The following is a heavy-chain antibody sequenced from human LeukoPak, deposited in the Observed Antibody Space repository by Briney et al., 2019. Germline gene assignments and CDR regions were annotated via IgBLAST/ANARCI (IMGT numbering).Heavy chain of an antibody. J-gene: IGHJ6*02. CDR2: ISSSGTTI. CDR1: GFTFSSYA. Sequence: PGGSLRLSCAASGFTFSSYAMNWVRQAPGKGLEWVSYISSSGTTIYYADSVKGRFTISRDNAKNSLYLQMSSLRAEDTAVYYCAKALATRHMDVWGQGTTVTVPS. CDR3: AKALATRHMDV. V-gene: IGHV3-48*03.